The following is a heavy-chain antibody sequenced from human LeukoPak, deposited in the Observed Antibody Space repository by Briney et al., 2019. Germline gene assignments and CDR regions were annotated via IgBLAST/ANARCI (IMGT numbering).Heavy chain of an antibody. J-gene: IGHJ4*02. V-gene: IGHV1-8*02. Sequence: ASVKVSCKASGGTFSSYAISWVRQAPGQGLEWMGIINPSGGNTGYAQKFQGRVTMTRNTSISTAYMELSSLRSEDTAVYYCARGSFYRITPPNWGQGTLVTVSS. CDR2: INPSGGNT. CDR3: ARGSFYRITPPN. D-gene: IGHD5/OR15-5a*01. CDR1: GGTFSSYA.